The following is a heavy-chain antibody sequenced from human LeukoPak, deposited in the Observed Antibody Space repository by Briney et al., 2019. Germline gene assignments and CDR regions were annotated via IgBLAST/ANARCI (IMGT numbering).Heavy chain of an antibody. CDR2: ISGSIDNT. CDR3: ARAGSSSSHFDY. J-gene: IGHJ4*02. D-gene: IGHD6-6*01. CDR1: GFTFNTYA. V-gene: IGHV3-21*01. Sequence: GGSLRLSCAASGFTFNTYAMSWVRQAPGKGLEWVSTISGSIDNTYYADSVKGRFTISRDNAKNSLYLQMNSLRAEDTAVYYCARAGSSSSHFDYWGQGTLVTVSS.